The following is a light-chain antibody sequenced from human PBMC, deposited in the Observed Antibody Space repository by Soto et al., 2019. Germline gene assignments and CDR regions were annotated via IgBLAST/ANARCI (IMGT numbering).Light chain of an antibody. V-gene: IGKV1-39*01. Sequence: DIQMTQSPSSLSASVGDRVTITCRASQSISSYLNWYQQKPGKAPKLLIYAASSLQSGVPSRFSGSGSGTDFTLIISSLQPEDFATYYCQQSYSTPFGGGTKVEIK. CDR1: QSISSY. CDR2: AAS. CDR3: QQSYSTP. J-gene: IGKJ4*01.